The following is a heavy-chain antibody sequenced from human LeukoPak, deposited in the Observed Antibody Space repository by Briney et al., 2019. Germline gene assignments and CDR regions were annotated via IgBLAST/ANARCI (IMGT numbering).Heavy chain of an antibody. CDR1: GFTFSRYA. CDR3: ARDNIVATIRAFSPFT. J-gene: IGHJ5*02. V-gene: IGHV3-21*01. CDR2: ISSSSSYI. D-gene: IGHD5-12*01. Sequence: PGGSLRLSCAASGFTFSRYAMSWVRQAPGKGLEWVSSISSSSSYIYYADSVKGRFTISRDNAKNSLYLQMNSLRAEDTAVYYCARDNIVATIRAFSPFTWGQGTLVTVSS.